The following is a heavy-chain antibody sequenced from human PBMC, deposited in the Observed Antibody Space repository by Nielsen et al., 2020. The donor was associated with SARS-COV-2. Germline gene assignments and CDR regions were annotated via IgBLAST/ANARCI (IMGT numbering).Heavy chain of an antibody. CDR1: GFSFSNFG. Sequence: GGSLRLSCAASGFSFSNFGMHWVRQAPGKGLEWVAFIWYDGTNKYYVDSVRGRFTISRDNSKNTLYLQMNSLRAEDTAVYYCARGGSIPARPLDYWGLGTLVTVSS. J-gene: IGHJ4*02. CDR2: IWYDGTNK. V-gene: IGHV3-33*01. CDR3: ARGGSIPARPLDY. D-gene: IGHD6-6*01.